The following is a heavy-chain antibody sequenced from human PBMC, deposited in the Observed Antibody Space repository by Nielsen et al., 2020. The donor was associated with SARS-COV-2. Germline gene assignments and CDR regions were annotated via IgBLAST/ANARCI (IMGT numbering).Heavy chain of an antibody. J-gene: IGHJ3*02. D-gene: IGHD1-26*01. CDR1: GYTFTNYY. V-gene: IGHV1-18*04. CDR3: ARGLVGATINDAFDI. Sequence: ASVKVSCKASGYTFTNYYMHWVRQAPGQGLEWMGWISAYNGNTNYAQKLQGRVTMTTDTSTSTAYMELRSLRSDDTAVYYCARGLVGATINDAFDIWGQGTMVTVSS. CDR2: ISAYNGNT.